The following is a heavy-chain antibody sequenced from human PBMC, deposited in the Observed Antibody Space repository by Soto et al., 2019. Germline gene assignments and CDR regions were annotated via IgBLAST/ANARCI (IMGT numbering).Heavy chain of an antibody. V-gene: IGHV4-4*07. CDR2: IYTSGST. CDR3: ARVYDSSGYYWGDAFDI. Sequence: SETLSLTCTVSGGSISSYYWIWIRQPAGKGLEWIGRIYTSGSTTYNPSLKSLVTMSVDTSRNQFSLKLNSVTAADTAVFYCARVYDSSGYYWGDAFDIWGQGTMVTVSS. D-gene: IGHD3-22*01. J-gene: IGHJ3*02. CDR1: GGSISSYY.